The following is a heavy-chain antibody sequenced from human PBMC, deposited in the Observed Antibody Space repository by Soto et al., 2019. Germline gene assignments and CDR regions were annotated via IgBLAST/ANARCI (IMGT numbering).Heavy chain of an antibody. Sequence: QVQLQQWGAGLLKPSETLSLTCAVYGGSFSGYYWSWIRQPPGKGLEWIGEINHSGSTNYNPSLKSRVTISVDTSKNQFSLKLSSVTAAATAVYYCARGGIVVVPAAMRSWNYWGQGTLVTVSS. J-gene: IGHJ4*02. V-gene: IGHV4-34*01. CDR2: INHSGST. CDR1: GGSFSGYY. CDR3: ARGGIVVVPAAMRSWNY. D-gene: IGHD2-2*01.